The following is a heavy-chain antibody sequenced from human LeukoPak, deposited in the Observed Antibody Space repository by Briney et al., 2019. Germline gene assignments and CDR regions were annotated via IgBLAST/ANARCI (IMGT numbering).Heavy chain of an antibody. CDR1: GGTFSSYA. CDR3: ARLSGFDI. CDR2: IIPILGIA. Sequence: SVKVSCKASGGTFSSYAISWVRQTPGQGLEWMGRIIPILGIANYAQKFQGRVTITADKSTSTAYMELSSLRSEDTAVYYCARLSGFDIWGQGTMVTVSS. J-gene: IGHJ3*02. V-gene: IGHV1-69*04. D-gene: IGHD1-26*01.